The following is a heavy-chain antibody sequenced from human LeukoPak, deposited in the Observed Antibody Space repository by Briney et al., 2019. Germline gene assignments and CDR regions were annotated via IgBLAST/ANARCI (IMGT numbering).Heavy chain of an antibody. V-gene: IGHV4-34*01. CDR2: INHSGST. D-gene: IGHD3-10*01. CDR3: ARDREGLWFGELAYYYYMDV. J-gene: IGHJ6*03. Sequence: SETLSLTCAVYGGSFSGYYWSWIRQPPGKGLEWIGEINHSGSTNYNPSLKSRVTISVDTSKNQFSLKLSSVTAADTAVYYCARDREGLWFGELAYYYYMDVWGKGTTVTISS. CDR1: GGSFSGYY.